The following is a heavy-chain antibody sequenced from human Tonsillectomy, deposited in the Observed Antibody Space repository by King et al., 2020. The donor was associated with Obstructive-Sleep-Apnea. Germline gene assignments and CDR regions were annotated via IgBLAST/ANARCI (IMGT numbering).Heavy chain of an antibody. Sequence: VQLVDSGGGVVQPGRSLRLSFAASVFTFSSYGMHWVRQAPGKGLEGVALMSYDGHIKFYADSVKGRFTISSDTAKNTLILQMSSLRAEDTAVYYCASAAMRAPAFDYWGQGTLVTVSS. CDR2: MSYDGHIK. D-gene: IGHD2-2*01. J-gene: IGHJ4*02. CDR3: ASAAMRAPAFDY. V-gene: IGHV3-30*03. CDR1: VFTFSSYG.